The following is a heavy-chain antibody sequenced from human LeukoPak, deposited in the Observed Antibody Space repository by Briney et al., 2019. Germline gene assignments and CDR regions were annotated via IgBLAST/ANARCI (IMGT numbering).Heavy chain of an antibody. Sequence: SETLSLTCAVSGYSISSGYYWGWIRQPPGKGLEWIGSIYHSGSTYYNPSLRGRVTLSVDTSKNQFSLQLSSVTAADTAVYYCARDPFDYWGQGTLVTVSS. V-gene: IGHV4-38-2*02. J-gene: IGHJ4*02. CDR2: IYHSGST. CDR3: ARDPFDY. CDR1: GYSISSGYY.